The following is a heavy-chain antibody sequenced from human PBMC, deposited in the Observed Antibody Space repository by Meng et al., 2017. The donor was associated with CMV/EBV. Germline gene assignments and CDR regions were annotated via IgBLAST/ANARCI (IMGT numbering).Heavy chain of an antibody. CDR3: AKNLVVPVATPYYYYGMDV. Sequence: GGSLRLSCAASGFTFSSYAMHWVRQAPGKGLEWVAVVWYDGSNKYYADSAKGRFTISRDNSKNTLYLQMNSLRAEDTGVYYCAKNLVVPVATPYYYYGMDVWGQGTTVTVSS. J-gene: IGHJ6*02. V-gene: IGHV3-33*06. D-gene: IGHD2-2*01. CDR2: VWYDGSNK. CDR1: GFTFSSYA.